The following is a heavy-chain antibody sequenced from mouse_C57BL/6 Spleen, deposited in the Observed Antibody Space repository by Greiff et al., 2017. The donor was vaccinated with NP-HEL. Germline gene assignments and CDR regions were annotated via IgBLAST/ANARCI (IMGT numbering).Heavy chain of an antibody. D-gene: IGHD2-1*01. J-gene: IGHJ4*01. CDR3: ARGDGNYDYYAMDY. V-gene: IGHV1-82*01. CDR1: GYAFSSSW. CDR2: IYPGDGDT. Sequence: QVQLQQSGPELVKPGASVKISCKASGYAFSSSWMNWVKQRPGKGLEWIGRIYPGDGDTNYNGKFKGKATLTADKSSSTAYMQLSSLTSEDSAVYFCARGDGNYDYYAMDYWGQGTSVTVAS.